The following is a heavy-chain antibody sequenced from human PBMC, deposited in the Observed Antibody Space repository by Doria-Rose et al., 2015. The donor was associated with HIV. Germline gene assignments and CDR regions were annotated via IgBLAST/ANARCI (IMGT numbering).Heavy chain of an antibody. Sequence: QVQLVQSGAEVKKPGASVRVSCKASGYTFTRYAMHWVRQAPGQRPEWMGWINVDNGNTEYSQKFQGRLTITRDTSASTAYMELSSLTSDDTAVYDCAKVRVRVVQAPAALDFWGQGTLVTVSS. J-gene: IGHJ4*02. V-gene: IGHV1-3*01. CDR3: AKVRVRVVQAPAALDF. CDR1: GYTFTRYA. CDR2: INVDNGNT. D-gene: IGHD2-2*01.